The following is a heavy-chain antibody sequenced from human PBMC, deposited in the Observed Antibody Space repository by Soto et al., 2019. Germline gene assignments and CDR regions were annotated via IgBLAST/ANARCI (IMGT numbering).Heavy chain of an antibody. Sequence: QVQLVESGGGVVQPGRSLRLSCAASGFTFSTYGMHWVRQAPGKGLEWVAVISYDGNNKYYADSVKGRFTISRDNSKNTLYLQMNSLRAEDTAVYYCAKDHRIRSGWYEQQTDFDYWGQGTLVTVSS. CDR3: AKDHRIRSGWYEQQTDFDY. J-gene: IGHJ4*02. V-gene: IGHV3-30*18. D-gene: IGHD6-19*01. CDR2: ISYDGNNK. CDR1: GFTFSTYG.